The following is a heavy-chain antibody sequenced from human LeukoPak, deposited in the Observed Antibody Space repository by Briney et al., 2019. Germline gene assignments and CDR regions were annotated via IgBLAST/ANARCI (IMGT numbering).Heavy chain of an antibody. CDR3: AKGSQWEPLYFDY. J-gene: IGHJ4*02. CDR2: ISSSGSTI. CDR1: GFTFSDYY. D-gene: IGHD1-26*01. Sequence: GGSLRLSCAASGFTFSDYYMSWIRQAPGKGLEWVSNISSSGSTIYYADSVEGRFTISRDNSKNTLYLQMNSLRAEDTAVYYCAKGSQWEPLYFDYWGQGTLVTVSS. V-gene: IGHV3-11*01.